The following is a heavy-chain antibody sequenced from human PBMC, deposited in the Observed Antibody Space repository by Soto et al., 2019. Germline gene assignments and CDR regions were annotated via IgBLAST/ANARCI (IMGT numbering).Heavy chain of an antibody. D-gene: IGHD4-17*01. CDR3: ARGSAYSDYDFEY. CDR2: VSGTGGSA. CDR1: GFTFSSYA. Sequence: QTWGSLRLSCAASGFTFSSYAMTWFRQAPGKGLEWVSGVSGTGGSAYYPDSVKGRFTISRDKSTNTLYLHMNSLRAEDTAVYYCARGSAYSDYDFEYWGQGTLVTVSS. J-gene: IGHJ4*02. V-gene: IGHV3-23*01.